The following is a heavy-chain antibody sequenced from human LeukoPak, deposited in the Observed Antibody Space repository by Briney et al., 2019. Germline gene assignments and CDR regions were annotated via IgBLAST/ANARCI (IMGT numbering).Heavy chain of an antibody. V-gene: IGHV3-11*04. CDR1: GFTFSDYY. J-gene: IGHJ3*02. CDR3: ARGVRRLWFGEPTGAFDI. CDR2: ISSSGSTI. D-gene: IGHD3-10*01. Sequence: GGSLRLSCAASGFTFSDYYRSWIRQAPGKGLEWVACISSSGSTIYYADSVKGRFTISRDNAKNSLYLQMNTLRAEDTAVYYCARGVRRLWFGEPTGAFDIWGQGTMVTVSS.